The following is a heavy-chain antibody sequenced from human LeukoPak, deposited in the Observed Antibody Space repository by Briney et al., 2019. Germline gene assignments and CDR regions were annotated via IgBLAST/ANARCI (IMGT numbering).Heavy chain of an antibody. J-gene: IGHJ5*02. Sequence: PSETLSLTCTVSGGSISSSSYYWGWIRQPPGKGLECIGSIYYSGRTYYNPSLNSRVTISVDTSKNQFSLKLSSVTAADTDVYYCERVNSTPLRFLEWLLYPNWFDPWGQGTLVTVSS. CDR3: ERVNSTPLRFLEWLLYPNWFDP. D-gene: IGHD3-3*01. CDR1: GGSISSSSYY. CDR2: IYYSGRT. V-gene: IGHV4-39*07.